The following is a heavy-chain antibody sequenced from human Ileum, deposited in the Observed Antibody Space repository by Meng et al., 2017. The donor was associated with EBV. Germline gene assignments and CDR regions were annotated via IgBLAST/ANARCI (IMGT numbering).Heavy chain of an antibody. D-gene: IGHD1-14*01. CDR2: VVYSGTT. Sequence: SGPGPVTPSVTLSLTSTGLGGSLSSSCASWAWFRQPPGEGLKWIGSVVYSGTTYYTSSLKSRVSISVDTSKNQFSLKLSSVTAADTAVYYCARHHHSPTFDYWGQGTLVTVSS. V-gene: IGHV4-39*01. CDR1: GGSLSSSCAS. CDR3: ARHHHSPTFDY. J-gene: IGHJ4*02.